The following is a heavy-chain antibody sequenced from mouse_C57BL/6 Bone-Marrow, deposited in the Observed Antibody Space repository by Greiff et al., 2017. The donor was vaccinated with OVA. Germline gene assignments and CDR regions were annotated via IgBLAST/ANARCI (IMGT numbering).Heavy chain of an antibody. Sequence: QVQLQQPGTELVKPGASVKLSCKASGYTFTSYWMHWVKQRPGQGLEWIGNINPSNGGTNYNEKFKSKATLTVDKSSSTAYMQLSSLTSEDSAVYDCARARITTVVATNWYFDVWGTGTTVTVSS. CDR1: GYTFTSYW. CDR3: ARARITTVVATNWYFDV. D-gene: IGHD1-1*01. V-gene: IGHV1-53*01. CDR2: INPSNGGT. J-gene: IGHJ1*03.